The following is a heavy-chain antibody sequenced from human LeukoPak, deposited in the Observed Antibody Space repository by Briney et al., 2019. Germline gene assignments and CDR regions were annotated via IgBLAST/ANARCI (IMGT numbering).Heavy chain of an antibody. D-gene: IGHD2-15*01. CDR1: GFTFSSYG. Sequence: PGRSLRLSCAASGFTFSSYGMHWVRQAPGKGLEWVAVIWYDGSNKYYADSVKGRFTISRDNSKNTLYLQMNSLRAEDTAVYYCLRSSGGSGYYGMDVWGKGTTVTVSS. J-gene: IGHJ6*04. CDR3: LRSSGGSGYYGMDV. CDR2: IWYDGSNK. V-gene: IGHV3-33*08.